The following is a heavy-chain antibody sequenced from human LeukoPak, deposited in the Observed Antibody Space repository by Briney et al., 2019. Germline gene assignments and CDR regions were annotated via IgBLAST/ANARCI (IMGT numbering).Heavy chain of an antibody. J-gene: IGHJ3*02. CDR2: IYTSGST. CDR1: GNSISSGDNY. V-gene: IGHV4-61*02. D-gene: IGHD6-6*01. Sequence: PSETLSLTCTVSGNSISSGDNYWSWIRQPAGKGLEWIGRIYTSGSTNYNPSLTSRVTISGDTSKNQFSLRLSSVTAADTAVYYCARRRRSSSVAFDIWGQGTMVTVSS. CDR3: ARRRRSSSVAFDI.